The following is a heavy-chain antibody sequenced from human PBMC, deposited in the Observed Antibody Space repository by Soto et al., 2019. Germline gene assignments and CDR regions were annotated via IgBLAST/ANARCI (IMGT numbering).Heavy chain of an antibody. CDR3: ARHFNIGSSRDNYYYMDV. CDR1: GCSISSYY. CDR2: IYYSGST. D-gene: IGHD2-15*01. V-gene: IGHV4-59*08. J-gene: IGHJ6*03. Sequence: SETLSLTCTFSGCSISSYYWSWIRQPPGKGLEWIGYIYYSGSTNYNPSLKSRVTISVDTSKNQFSLKLSSVTAADTAVYYCARHFNIGSSRDNYYYMDVWGKGTTVTVSS.